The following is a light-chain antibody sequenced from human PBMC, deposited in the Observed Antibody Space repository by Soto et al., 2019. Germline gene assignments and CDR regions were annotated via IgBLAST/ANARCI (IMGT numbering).Light chain of an antibody. J-gene: IGLJ2*01. CDR3: QTGGPGFQV. Sequence: QLVLTQSPSASASLGASVKLTCTLSSGHSSYAIAWHQRQPGKGPRYLMDLNNDGSHSKGDGIPDRFSGSSSGAERYLIIPPPQFGEGANFFCQTGGPGFQVSGGGTNPTVL. CDR2: LNNDGSH. V-gene: IGLV4-69*01. CDR1: SGHSSYA.